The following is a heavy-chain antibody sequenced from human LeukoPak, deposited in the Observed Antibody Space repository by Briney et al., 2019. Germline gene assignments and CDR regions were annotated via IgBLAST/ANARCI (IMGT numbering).Heavy chain of an antibody. D-gene: IGHD2-2*02. J-gene: IGHJ6*02. V-gene: IGHV3-7*01. CDR3: ATYTHWVAGDI. Sequence: GGSLRLSCAASGFTFSDSWMSWVRQAPGKGLEWVANMNQDGSEKDYVDSVKGRFTISRDNARNSLYLQMSSLRAEDTAVYYCATYTHWVAGDIWGQGTTVTVSS. CDR1: GFTFSDSW. CDR2: MNQDGSEK.